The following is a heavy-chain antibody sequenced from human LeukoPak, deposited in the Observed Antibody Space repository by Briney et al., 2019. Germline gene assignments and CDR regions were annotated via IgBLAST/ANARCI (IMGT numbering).Heavy chain of an antibody. Sequence: SETLSLTCTVSGGSISSYYWSWIRQPPGKGLEWIGYIYYSGSTNYNPSLKSRVTISLDKSKNQFSLKLSSVTAADTAVYYCARGDARGYSYGYFHFDYWGQGTLVTVSS. V-gene: IGHV4-59*01. CDR2: IYYSGST. CDR3: ARGDARGYSYGYFHFDY. J-gene: IGHJ4*02. D-gene: IGHD5-18*01. CDR1: GGSISSYY.